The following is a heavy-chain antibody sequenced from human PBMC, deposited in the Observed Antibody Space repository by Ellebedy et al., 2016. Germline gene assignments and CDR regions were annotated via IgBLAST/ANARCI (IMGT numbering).Heavy chain of an antibody. Sequence: GESLKISCAASGFTFSSYAMSWVRQAPGKGLEWVSSISGSGTSTYYADSVKGRFPISRDNSKNTLYLQMNSLRAEDTAVYYCASFSGSYRNLDYWGQGTLVTVSS. J-gene: IGHJ4*02. V-gene: IGHV3-23*01. CDR1: GFTFSSYA. D-gene: IGHD1-26*01. CDR3: ASFSGSYRNLDY. CDR2: ISGSGTST.